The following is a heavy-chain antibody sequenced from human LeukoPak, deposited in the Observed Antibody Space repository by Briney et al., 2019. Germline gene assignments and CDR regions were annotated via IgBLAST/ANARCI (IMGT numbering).Heavy chain of an antibody. V-gene: IGHV3-21*01. CDR2: ISSSGSYT. CDR3: ARGAGTIFGEYYYYMDV. Sequence: GGSLRLSCAASGVTFSDSAMTWVRQVPVKGLEWVSSISSSGSYTYYADSVKGRFTISRDNAKSSLYLEMNSLSADDTAVYHCARGAGTIFGEYYYYMDVWGKGTAVTVSS. CDR1: GVTFSDSA. D-gene: IGHD3-3*01. J-gene: IGHJ6*03.